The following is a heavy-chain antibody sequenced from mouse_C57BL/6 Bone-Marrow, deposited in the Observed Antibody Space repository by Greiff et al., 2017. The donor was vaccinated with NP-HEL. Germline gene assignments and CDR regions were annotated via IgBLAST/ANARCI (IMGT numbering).Heavy chain of an antibody. V-gene: IGHV14-4*01. J-gene: IGHJ4*01. CDR2: IDPENGDT. CDR1: GFKIKDDY. CDR3: TTGGSSPYAMDY. D-gene: IGHD1-1*01. Sequence: VQLQQSGAELVRPGASVKLSCTVSGFKIKDDYMHWVKQRPEQGLEWIGWIDPENGDTAYASKFQGKATITADTSSNTAYLQLSSLTSEDTAVYYCTTGGSSPYAMDYWGQGTSVTVSS.